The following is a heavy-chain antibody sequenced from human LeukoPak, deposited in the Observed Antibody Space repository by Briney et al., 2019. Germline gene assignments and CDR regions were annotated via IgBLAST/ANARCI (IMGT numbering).Heavy chain of an antibody. CDR3: ARYVPVKTGTTRSSFDF. V-gene: IGHV4-38-2*02. D-gene: IGHD1-1*01. J-gene: IGHJ4*02. Sequence: PSETLSLTCTVSGYSISSGYYWGWIRQPPGQGLEWIGEINHSGSTNCDPSLKSRISMSIDTSKSQFSLNLRSVTAAATDVYYCARYVPVKTGTTRSSFDFWGQGTLVTVSS. CDR2: INHSGST. CDR1: GYSISSGYY.